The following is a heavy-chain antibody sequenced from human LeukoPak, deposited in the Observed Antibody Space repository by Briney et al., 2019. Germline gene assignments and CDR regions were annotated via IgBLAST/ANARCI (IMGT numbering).Heavy chain of an antibody. Sequence: GGSLRLSCAASGFTFSSSWMGWARQAPGKGLEWVANIKEDGSAKHYAVSVQGRFTIFRDNAKNSLSLQMNSLRAEDMGVYYCARDRGWYHADSWGQGTLVTVSS. V-gene: IGHV3-7*01. CDR1: GFTFSSSW. D-gene: IGHD6-19*01. J-gene: IGHJ4*02. CDR3: ARDRGWYHADS. CDR2: IKEDGSAK.